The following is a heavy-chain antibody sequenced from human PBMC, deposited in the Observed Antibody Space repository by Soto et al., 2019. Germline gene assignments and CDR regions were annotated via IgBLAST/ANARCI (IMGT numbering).Heavy chain of an antibody. CDR2: MNPYSGNT. CDR3: AGGRLRWFGELMVYYNYGMDV. CDR1: GYTFTSYD. V-gene: IGHV1-8*01. D-gene: IGHD3-10*01. J-gene: IGHJ6*02. Sequence: QVQLVQSGAEVKKPGASVKVSCKASGYTFTSYDINWVRQATGQGLEWMGWMNPYSGNTGYAQKFQGRVTRTRNTSISKGYMELISRRSEDTAVYYCAGGRLRWFGELMVYYNYGMDVWGQGTTVTVSS.